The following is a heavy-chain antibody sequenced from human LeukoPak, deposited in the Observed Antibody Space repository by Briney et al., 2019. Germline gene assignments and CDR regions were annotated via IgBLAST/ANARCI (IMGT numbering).Heavy chain of an antibody. V-gene: IGHV3-74*01. Sequence: GETLRLSCAGSGITFSSYWMHWVRQAPGKGLVWVSRINSVGRSTNYADSVKGRFTISRDNAKNTLYLQMNSLRAEDTAVYYCARSAYPGNSVIEDWGRGTLVTVSS. CDR2: INSVGRST. J-gene: IGHJ4*02. CDR3: ARSAYPGNSVIED. CDR1: GITFSSYW. D-gene: IGHD4-23*01.